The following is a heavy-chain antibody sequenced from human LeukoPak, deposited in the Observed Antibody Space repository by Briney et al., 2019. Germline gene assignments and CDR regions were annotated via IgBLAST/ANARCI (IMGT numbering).Heavy chain of an antibody. Sequence: GASVKVSCKASGYTFTSYGISWVRQAPGQGLEWMGWISAYNGNTNHAQKLQGRVTMTTDTSTSTAYMELRSLRSDDTAVYYCARGIAVAGTPYYYYYYMDVWGKGTTVTVSS. V-gene: IGHV1-18*01. CDR2: ISAYNGNT. CDR1: GYTFTSYG. J-gene: IGHJ6*03. CDR3: ARGIAVAGTPYYYYYYMDV. D-gene: IGHD6-19*01.